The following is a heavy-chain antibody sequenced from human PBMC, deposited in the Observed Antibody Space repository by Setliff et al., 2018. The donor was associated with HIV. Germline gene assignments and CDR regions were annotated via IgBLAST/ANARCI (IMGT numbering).Heavy chain of an antibody. CDR2: INHKKRT. J-gene: IGHJ6*03. Sequence: PSETLSLTCAVYGGSFSGYYWSWIRQAPGKGLEWIGEINHKKRTNYNPSLKSRVTISVDTSKNQFSLKLRSVTAADTAVYYCARGFSGDYLFPGYMDVWGKGTTVTVSS. D-gene: IGHD5-12*01. CDR3: ARGFSGDYLFPGYMDV. V-gene: IGHV4-34*01. CDR1: GGSFSGYY.